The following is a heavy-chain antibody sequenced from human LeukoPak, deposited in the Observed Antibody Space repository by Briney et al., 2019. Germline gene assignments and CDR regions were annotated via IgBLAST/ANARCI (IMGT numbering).Heavy chain of an antibody. CDR1: GFTFSSYG. CDR3: AKDHGAHYYYYGMDV. D-gene: IGHD4-17*01. CDR2: ISYDGSNK. Sequence: GSLRLSCAASGFTFSSYGMHWVRQAPGKGLEWVAVISYDGSNKYYADSVKGRFTISRDNSKNTLYLQMNSLRAEDTAVYYCAKDHGAHYYYYGMDVWGQGTTVTVSS. V-gene: IGHV3-30*18. J-gene: IGHJ6*02.